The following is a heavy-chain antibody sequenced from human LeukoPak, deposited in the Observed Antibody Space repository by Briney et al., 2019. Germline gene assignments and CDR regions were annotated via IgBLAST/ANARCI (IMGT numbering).Heavy chain of an antibody. D-gene: IGHD3-3*01. CDR2: FDPVDGET. J-gene: IGHJ4*02. V-gene: IGHV1-24*01. Sequence: GASVKVSCKVSGHSLTQLSMHWVRQGTGRGLEWMGGFDPVDGETIYAQKFQGRVTMTEDTSTDTAYMELSSLRSDDTAAYYCAILLEDYAFSTGSAKDYWGQGTLVTVSS. CDR1: GHSLTQLS. CDR3: AILLEDYAFSTGSAKDY.